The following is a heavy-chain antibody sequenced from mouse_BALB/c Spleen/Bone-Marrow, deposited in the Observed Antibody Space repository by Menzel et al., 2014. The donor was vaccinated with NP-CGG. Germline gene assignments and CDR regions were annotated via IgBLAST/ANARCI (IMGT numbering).Heavy chain of an antibody. J-gene: IGHJ2*01. Sequence: EVKVVESGGGLVQPGGSLRLSCATSGFTFTDYYMNWVRQPPGKALEWLGSIRNKANGYTTEYSASVKSRFTISRDNSQNILYLQMNTLRADDSATYYCARDKGRVFFDYWGQGTTLTVSS. CDR3: ARDKGRVFFDY. V-gene: IGHV7-3*02. CDR2: IRNKANGYTT. CDR1: GFTFTDYY.